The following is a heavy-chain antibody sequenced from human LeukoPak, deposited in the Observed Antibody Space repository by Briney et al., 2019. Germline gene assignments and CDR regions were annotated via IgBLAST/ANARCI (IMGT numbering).Heavy chain of an antibody. CDR1: GGSISSYY. CDR3: ARNADSSGYYFGYYFDY. D-gene: IGHD3-22*01. J-gene: IGHJ4*02. V-gene: IGHV4-59*12. CDR2: IYYSGST. Sequence: PSETLSLTCTVSGGSISSYYWSWIRQPPGKGLEWIGYIYYSGSTNYNPSLKSRVTISVDTSKNQFSLKLSSVTAADTAVYYCARNADSSGYYFGYYFDYWGQGTLVTVSS.